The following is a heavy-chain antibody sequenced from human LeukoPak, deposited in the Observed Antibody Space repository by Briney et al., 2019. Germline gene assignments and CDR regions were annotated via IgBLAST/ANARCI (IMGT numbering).Heavy chain of an antibody. Sequence: GGSLRLSCAASGFTFSSYAMHWVRQAPGKGLEWVAVISYDGSNKYYADSVKGRFTISRDNSKNTLYLQMNSLRAEDTAVYYCAKATYYYDRVDYWGQGTLVTVSS. CDR2: ISYDGSNK. J-gene: IGHJ4*02. CDR3: AKATYYYDRVDY. V-gene: IGHV3-30-3*01. D-gene: IGHD3-22*01. CDR1: GFTFSSYA.